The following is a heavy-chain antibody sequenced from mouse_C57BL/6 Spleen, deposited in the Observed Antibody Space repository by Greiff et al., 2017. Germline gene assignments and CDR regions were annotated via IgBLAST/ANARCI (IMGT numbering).Heavy chain of an antibody. Sequence: QVQLQQPGAELVKPGASVKLSCKASGYTFTSYWMQWVKQRPGQGLEWIGEIDPSDSYTNYNHKFKGKATLTVDKSSSTAYMQLSSLTSEDSAVCACGRGTADFDVWGQGTTVTVSS. J-gene: IGHJ1*01. V-gene: IGHV1-50*01. D-gene: IGHD1-2*01. CDR1: GYTFTSYW. CDR3: GRGTADFDV. CDR2: IDPSDSYT.